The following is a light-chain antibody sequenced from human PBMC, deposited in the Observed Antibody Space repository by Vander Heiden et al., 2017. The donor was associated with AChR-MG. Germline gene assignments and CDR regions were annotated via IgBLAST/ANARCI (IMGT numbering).Light chain of an antibody. V-gene: IGKV1-33*01. CDR2: DAS. CDR1: QDISNY. CDR3: QQYDSLPLI. J-gene: IGKJ4*01. Sequence: DIQMTQSPSSLSASVGDRVTITCQASQDISNYLNWYQQKPGKAPKPLIYDASILETGVPSRFSGSGSGTDFTLTINSLQPEDVATYYCQQYDSLPLIFGGGTKVEIK.